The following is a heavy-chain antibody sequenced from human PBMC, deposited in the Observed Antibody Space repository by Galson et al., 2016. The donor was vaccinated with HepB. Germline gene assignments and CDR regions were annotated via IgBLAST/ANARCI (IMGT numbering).Heavy chain of an antibody. J-gene: IGHJ6*02. D-gene: IGHD2-2*01. CDR1: GFTFSHYA. CDR2: ISYDGGYT. V-gene: IGHV3-23*01. CDR3: AREGYCSSTTCSWGNGGMDV. Sequence: SLRLSCAASGFTFSHYAMTWVRQAPGKGLEWVSTISYDGGYTSYADSVRGRFTISRDNSKNTLFLQMNSLRPEDTAVYYCAREGYCSSTTCSWGNGGMDVWGQGTTVTVSS.